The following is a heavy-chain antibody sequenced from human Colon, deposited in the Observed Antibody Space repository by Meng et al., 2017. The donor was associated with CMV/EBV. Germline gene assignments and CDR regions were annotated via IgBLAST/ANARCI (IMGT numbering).Heavy chain of an antibody. Sequence: QVYLVESGGGVVQPGRSLRLSCAASGFTFSSHAVHWVRQAPGKGLEWVAIISDDGSSQYYADSVKGRFTISRDNSKNIVYLQMNSLRAGDTAVYYCAREPSFGDYDYWGQGTLVTVSS. CDR3: AREPSFGDYDY. D-gene: IGHD4-17*01. V-gene: IGHV3-30*04. CDR2: ISDDGSSQ. CDR1: GFTFSSHA. J-gene: IGHJ4*02.